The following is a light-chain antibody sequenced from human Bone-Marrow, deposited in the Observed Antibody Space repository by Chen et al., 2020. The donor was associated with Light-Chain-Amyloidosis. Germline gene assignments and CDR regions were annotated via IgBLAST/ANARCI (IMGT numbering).Light chain of an antibody. CDR1: NIGSTS. CDR2: DVS. V-gene: IGLV3-21*02. J-gene: IGLJ3*02. Sequence: SYVLTKPSSVSVATGQTATNACGGNNIGSTSVHWHQQTQGQAPLLVVYDVSDRPSGIPARSSGSNSGNTATLTISRVEAGDEADYYCQVWDRSSDRPVFGGGTKLTVL. CDR3: QVWDRSSDRPV.